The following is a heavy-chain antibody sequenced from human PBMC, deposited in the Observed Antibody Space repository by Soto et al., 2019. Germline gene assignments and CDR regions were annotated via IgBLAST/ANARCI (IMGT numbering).Heavy chain of an antibody. J-gene: IGHJ4*02. V-gene: IGHV4-39*01. CDR1: GGSISSSSYC. D-gene: IGHD5-12*01. CDR3: ARSLRGYSGPAESG. Sequence: PPETLSLTCTVSGGSISSSSYCWFCMRQPPWNGLELIGSIYYSGSTYYNPSLKSRVTISVDTSKNQFSLKLSSVTAADTAVYYCARSLRGYSGPAESGWGQGTLVTVSS. CDR2: IYYSGST.